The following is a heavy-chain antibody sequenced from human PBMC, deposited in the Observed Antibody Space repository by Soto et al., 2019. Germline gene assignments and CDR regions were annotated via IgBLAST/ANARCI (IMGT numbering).Heavy chain of an antibody. CDR1: GFTFSYYD. V-gene: IGHV3-30-3*01. Sequence: QVQLVESGGGVVQPGRSLRLSCAASGFTFSYYDMYWVRQAPGKGLEWVAIISYDGSNKYYADSVKGRFTISRDNSKNTLFVQMNSLRAEDMAVYYCARDRSPYNWKYEVVTWGEGTLVTVSS. CDR3: ARDRSPYNWKYEVVT. J-gene: IGHJ5*02. CDR2: ISYDGSNK. D-gene: IGHD1-20*01.